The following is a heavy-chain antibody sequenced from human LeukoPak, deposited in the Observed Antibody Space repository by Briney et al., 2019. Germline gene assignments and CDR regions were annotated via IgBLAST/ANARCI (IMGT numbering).Heavy chain of an antibody. CDR3: ARGRVSGATLYFDY. V-gene: IGHV4-61*02. Sequence: KPSQTLSLTCTVDAASISSDSDYWSWIREPAVKGLEWIGLIYGGSTEYNPSIRGRLTISVDTSKNQFSLKLSSVTAADTAVYYWARGRVSGATLYFDYWGQGTLFTVSS. D-gene: IGHD1-1*01. J-gene: IGHJ4*02. CDR1: AASISSDSDY. CDR2: IYGGST.